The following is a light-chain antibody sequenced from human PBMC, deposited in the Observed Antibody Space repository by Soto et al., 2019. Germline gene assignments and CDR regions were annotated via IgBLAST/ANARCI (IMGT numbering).Light chain of an antibody. CDR2: GAS. V-gene: IGKV3D-15*01. CDR1: QSVSNT. CDR3: EQYSVWPST. J-gene: IGKJ4*01. Sequence: EIVLPPSPATLSVSPGERAALSCRASQSVSNTLAWYQQKPGQPPRLLIFGASTRATGIPARFSGSGSEAEFALAISAIQSEDFAVYYCEQYSVWPSTFGGGTKVEIK.